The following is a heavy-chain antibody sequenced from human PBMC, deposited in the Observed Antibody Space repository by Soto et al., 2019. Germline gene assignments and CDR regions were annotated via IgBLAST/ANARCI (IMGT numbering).Heavy chain of an antibody. Sequence: VQLLESGGGLVQPGGSLRLSCAASGFTFSSYAMSWVRQAPGKGLEWVSAISGSGGSTYYADSVKGRFTISRDNSKNTLYLQMNSLRAEDTAVYYCARYSSSSYYYGMDVWGQGTTVTVSS. CDR1: GFTFSSYA. V-gene: IGHV3-23*01. J-gene: IGHJ6*02. CDR2: ISGSGGST. CDR3: ARYSSSSYYYGMDV. D-gene: IGHD6-13*01.